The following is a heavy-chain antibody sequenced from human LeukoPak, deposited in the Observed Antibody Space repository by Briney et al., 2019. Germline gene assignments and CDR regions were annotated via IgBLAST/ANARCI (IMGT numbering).Heavy chain of an antibody. CDR1: GFTFDDYA. CDR2: ISWNSGSI. CDR3: AKDSRQYQLLSGGRNAFDI. J-gene: IGHJ3*02. V-gene: IGHV3-9*01. D-gene: IGHD2-2*01. Sequence: RPGRSLRLSCAASGFTFDDYAMHWVRQAPGKGLEWVSGISWNSGSIGYADSVKGRFTISRDNAKNSLYLQMNSLRAEDTALYYCAKDSRQYQLLSGGRNAFDIWGQGTMVTVSS.